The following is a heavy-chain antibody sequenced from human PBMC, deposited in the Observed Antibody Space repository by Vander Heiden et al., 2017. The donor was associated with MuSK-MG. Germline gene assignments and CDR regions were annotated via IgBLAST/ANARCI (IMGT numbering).Heavy chain of an antibody. D-gene: IGHD6-13*01. V-gene: IGHV3-23*01. CDR3: AKDRSVAGTKYYFDY. CDR1: GFPFSSYA. CDR2: ISGSGGST. J-gene: IGHJ4*02. Sequence: EVQLLESGGGFVQPGGSLRLSWAASGFPFSSYAMSWVRQAPGKGLEWVPAISGSGGSTYYADSVKGRFTISRDNSKNTLYLQMNSLRAEDTAVYYCAKDRSVAGTKYYFDYWGQGTLVTVSS.